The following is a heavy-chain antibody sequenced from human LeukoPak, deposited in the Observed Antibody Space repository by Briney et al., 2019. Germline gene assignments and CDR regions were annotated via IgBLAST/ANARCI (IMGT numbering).Heavy chain of an antibody. V-gene: IGHV3-53*01. J-gene: IGHJ4*02. CDR3: AGGPYYGTGSRPGYLSY. CDR2: IDTFGIT. D-gene: IGHD3-10*01. Sequence: GGSLRFSCAASGYIFNNNYRNWVRQSPGKGLGWVSYIDTFGITYYADSVTGRFTISRDSSTNTLYLQMNSLRADDTAVYYCAGGPYYGTGSRPGYLSYWGLGTLVTVSS. CDR1: GYIFNNNY.